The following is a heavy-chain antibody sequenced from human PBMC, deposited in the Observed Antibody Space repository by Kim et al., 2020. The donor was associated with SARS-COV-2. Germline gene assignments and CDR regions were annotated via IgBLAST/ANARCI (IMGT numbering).Heavy chain of an antibody. CDR3: AGEEVGYFDY. V-gene: IGHV3-7*01. Sequence: YVDPVKGRLPISRDNAKNSLYLQMNSLRAEDTAVYYCAGEEVGYFDYWGQGTLVTVSS. J-gene: IGHJ4*02. D-gene: IGHD2-15*01.